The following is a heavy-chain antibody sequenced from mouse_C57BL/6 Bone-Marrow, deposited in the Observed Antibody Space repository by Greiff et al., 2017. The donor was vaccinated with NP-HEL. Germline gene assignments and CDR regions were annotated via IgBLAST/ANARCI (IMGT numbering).Heavy chain of an antibody. J-gene: IGHJ3*01. V-gene: IGHV1-63*01. D-gene: IGHD1-1*01. CDR1: GYTFTNYW. CDR2: IYPGGGYT. Sequence: VMLVESGAELVRPGTSVKMSCKASGYTFTNYWIGWAKQRPGHGLEWIGDIYPGGGYTNYNEKFKGKATLTADKSSSTAYMQFSSLTSEDSAIYYCATGYYGSSWFAYWGQGTLVTVSA. CDR3: ATGYYGSSWFAY.